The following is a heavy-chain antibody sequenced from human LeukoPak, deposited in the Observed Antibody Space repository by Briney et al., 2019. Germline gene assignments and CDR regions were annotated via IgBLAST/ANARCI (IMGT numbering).Heavy chain of an antibody. V-gene: IGHV3-33*01. CDR1: GFTFSSYG. D-gene: IGHD2-2*01. CDR2: IWYDGSNK. J-gene: IGHJ3*02. CDR3: ARDPRGYCSSTSCPDAFDI. Sequence: PGGSLRLSCAASGFTFSSYGMHWVRQAPGKGLEWVAVIWYDGSNKYYADSVKGRFTISRDNSKNTLYLQMNSLRSEDTAVYYCARDPRGYCSSTSCPDAFDIWGQGTMVTVSS.